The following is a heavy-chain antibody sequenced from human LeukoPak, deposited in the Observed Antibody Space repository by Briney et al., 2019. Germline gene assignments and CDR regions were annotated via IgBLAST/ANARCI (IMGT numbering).Heavy chain of an antibody. D-gene: IGHD6-19*01. CDR3: ARESSSGWTYFDY. CDR2: IYYGGST. V-gene: IGHV4-59*01. Sequence: SETLSLTCTVAARSTSNNSRGCDRQPPGNVMEWIGDIYYGGSTNYNPSLKSRVTISADTSKNQFSLKLSSVTAADTAVYYCARESSSGWTYFDYWGQGTLVTVSS. CDR1: ARSTSNNS. J-gene: IGHJ4*02.